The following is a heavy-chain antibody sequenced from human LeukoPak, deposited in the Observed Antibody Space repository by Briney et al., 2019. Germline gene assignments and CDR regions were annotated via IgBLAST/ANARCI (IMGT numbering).Heavy chain of an antibody. Sequence: PSETLSLTCTVSGGSISSYYWSWIRQPPGKGLEWIGYIYYSGSINYNPSLKSRVTISVDTSKSQFSLKLSSVTAADTAVYYCARLRSGYCSSTSCYYYYGMDVWGQGTTVTVSS. CDR2: IYYSGSI. CDR3: ARLRSGYCSSTSCYYYYGMDV. CDR1: GGSISSYY. J-gene: IGHJ6*02. D-gene: IGHD2-2*01. V-gene: IGHV4-59*08.